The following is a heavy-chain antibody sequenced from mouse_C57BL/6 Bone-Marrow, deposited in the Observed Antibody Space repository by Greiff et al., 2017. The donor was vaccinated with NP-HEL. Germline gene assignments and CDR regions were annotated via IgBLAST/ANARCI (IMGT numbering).Heavy chain of an antibody. CDR3: AREGNYQYYFDN. CDR1: GYSITSGYY. D-gene: IGHD2-1*01. Sequence: EVQLQQSGPGLVKPSQSLSLTCSVTGYSITSGYYWNWIRQFPGNKLEWMGYISYDGSNNYNPSLKNRISITRDTSKNQFFLKLNSVTTEDTATYYCAREGNYQYYFDNWGQGTTLTVTS. J-gene: IGHJ2*01. V-gene: IGHV3-6*01. CDR2: ISYDGSN.